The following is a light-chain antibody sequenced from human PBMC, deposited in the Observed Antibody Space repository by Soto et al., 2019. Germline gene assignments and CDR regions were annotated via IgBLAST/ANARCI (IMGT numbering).Light chain of an antibody. Sequence: DIQMTQSPSSLSASVGDRVTITCQASQNINIYLNWYQQSPGRAPKLLIDYASSLEKGVPSRFSGTGSGTHFTLIISSLQPEDIATYYCQPYDDLLFTFVPGTKVDIK. V-gene: IGKV1-33*01. CDR1: QNINIY. CDR3: QPYDDLLFT. J-gene: IGKJ3*01. CDR2: YAS.